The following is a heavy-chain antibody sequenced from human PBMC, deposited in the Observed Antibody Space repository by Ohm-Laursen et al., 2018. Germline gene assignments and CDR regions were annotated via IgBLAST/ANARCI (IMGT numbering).Heavy chain of an antibody. CDR2: ISSSSSYI. V-gene: IGHV3-21*01. CDR3: ARSLIGYSSGWYPDYFDY. CDR1: GFTFSSYS. J-gene: IGHJ4*02. D-gene: IGHD6-19*01. Sequence: SLRLSCTASGFTFSSYSMNWVRQAPGKGLEWVSSISSSSSYIYYADSVKGRFTISRDNAKNSLYLQMNSLRAEDTAVYYCARSLIGYSSGWYPDYFDYWGQGTLVTVSS.